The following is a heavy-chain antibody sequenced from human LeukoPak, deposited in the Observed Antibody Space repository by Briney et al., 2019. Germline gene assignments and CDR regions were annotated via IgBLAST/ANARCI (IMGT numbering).Heavy chain of an antibody. CDR1: GYTFTSYT. CDR3: ARVAIFGLYNWFDP. D-gene: IGHD3/OR15-3a*01. CDR2: INTNTGNP. Sequence: ASVKVSCKASGYTFTSYTIHWVRQAPGQRLEWMGWINTNTGNPTYAQGFTGRFVFSLDTSVSTAYLQISSLKAEDTAVYYCARVAIFGLYNWFDPWGQGTLVTVSS. V-gene: IGHV7-4-1*02. J-gene: IGHJ5*02.